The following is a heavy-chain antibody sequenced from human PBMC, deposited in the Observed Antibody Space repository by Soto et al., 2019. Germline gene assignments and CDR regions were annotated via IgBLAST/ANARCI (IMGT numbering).Heavy chain of an antibody. CDR2: IIPIFGTA. J-gene: IGHJ4*02. D-gene: IGHD6-6*01. Sequence: SVKVSCKASGGTFSSYAISWVRQARGQGLEWMGGIIPIFGTANYAQKFQGRVTITADESTSTAYMELSSLRSEDTAVYYCARDLGVRPPIAARPYDYWGQGTLVTVSS. CDR1: GGTFSSYA. CDR3: ARDLGVRPPIAARPYDY. V-gene: IGHV1-69*13.